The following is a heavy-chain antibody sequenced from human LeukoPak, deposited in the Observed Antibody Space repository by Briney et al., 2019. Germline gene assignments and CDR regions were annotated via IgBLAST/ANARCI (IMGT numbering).Heavy chain of an antibody. CDR2: INAANGNT. V-gene: IGHV1-3*01. Sequence: ASVKVSCKASGFIFTKYGLDWVRQAPGQRLEWMGWINAANGNTKYSQKFQVRVTITRDTSASTAYLELSGLKSEDTAIYYCARRGAYNYGDLPAIDYWGQGTLVTDSS. CDR1: GFIFTKYG. D-gene: IGHD5-24*01. CDR3: ARRGAYNYGDLPAIDY. J-gene: IGHJ4*02.